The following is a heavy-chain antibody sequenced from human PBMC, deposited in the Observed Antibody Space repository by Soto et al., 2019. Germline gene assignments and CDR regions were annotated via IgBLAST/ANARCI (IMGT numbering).Heavy chain of an antibody. J-gene: IGHJ3*02. V-gene: IGHV4-4*02. CDR3: ARDRPIAAAGRDAFDI. CDR1: GFSISSSNW. D-gene: IGHD6-13*01. CDR2: IYHSGST. Sequence: SETLSLTCAVSGFSISSSNWWSWVRQPPGKGLEWIGEIYHSGSTNYNPSLKSRVTISVDKSKNQFSLKLSSVTAADTAVYYCARDRPIAAAGRDAFDIWGQGTMVTVSS.